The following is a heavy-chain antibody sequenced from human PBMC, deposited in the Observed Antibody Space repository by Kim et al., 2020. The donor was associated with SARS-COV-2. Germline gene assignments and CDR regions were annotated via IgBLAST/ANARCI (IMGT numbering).Heavy chain of an antibody. Sequence: GGSLRLSCAASGFTFSTYGMHWVRQAPGKGLEWVASLSYDERSKYYGDSVKGRFTISRDTSKNTLYLQMNSLGAEDTALYYCAKDTGGQWLNHYFDSWG. V-gene: IGHV3-30*18. CDR2: LSYDERSK. D-gene: IGHD6-19*01. CDR1: GFTFSTYG. CDR3: AKDTGGQWLNHYFDS. J-gene: IGHJ4*01.